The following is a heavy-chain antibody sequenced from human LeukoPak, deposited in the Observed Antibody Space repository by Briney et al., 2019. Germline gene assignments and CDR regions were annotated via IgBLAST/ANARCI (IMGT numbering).Heavy chain of an antibody. Sequence: GGSLRLSCAASRFTFSSFVMSWVRQAPGKGLEWVSSISGSGVYKYYTDSVKGRFTISRDNSKNTLYVQMTSLRAEDTAVYYCAKVSCTGGTCSSFDYWGQGTLATVSS. J-gene: IGHJ4*02. CDR3: AKVSCTGGTCSSFDY. CDR2: ISGSGVYK. D-gene: IGHD2-8*02. CDR1: RFTFSSFV. V-gene: IGHV3-23*01.